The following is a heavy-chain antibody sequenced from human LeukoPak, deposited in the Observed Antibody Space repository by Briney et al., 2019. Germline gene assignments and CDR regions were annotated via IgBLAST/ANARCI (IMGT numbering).Heavy chain of an antibody. Sequence: SETLSLTCAVYGGSFSGYYWSWIRQPPGKGLEWIGEINHSGSTNYNPSLKSRVTISVDTSKNQFSLKLSSVTAADTAVYYCASTSGYNWFDPWGQGTLVTVSS. V-gene: IGHV4-34*01. D-gene: IGHD3-22*01. CDR3: ASTSGYNWFDP. J-gene: IGHJ5*02. CDR2: INHSGST. CDR1: GGSFSGYY.